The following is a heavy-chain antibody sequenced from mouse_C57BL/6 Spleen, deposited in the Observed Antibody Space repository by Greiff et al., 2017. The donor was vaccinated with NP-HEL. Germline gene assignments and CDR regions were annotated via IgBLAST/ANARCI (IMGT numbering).Heavy chain of an antibody. D-gene: IGHD2-5*01. CDR2: IYPSDSET. CDR1: GYTFTSYW. Sequence: QVQLQQPGAELVRPGSSVKLSCKASGYTFTSYWMDWVKQRPGQGLEWIGKIYPSDSETHYNQKFKDKATLTVDKSSSTAYMQLSSLTSEDSAVYCCARSNVRDFDGWGTGTTVTVSS. CDR3: ARSNVRDFDG. V-gene: IGHV1-61*01. J-gene: IGHJ1*03.